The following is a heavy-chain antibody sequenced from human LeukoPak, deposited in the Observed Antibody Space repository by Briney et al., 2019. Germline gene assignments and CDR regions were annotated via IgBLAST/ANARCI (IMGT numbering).Heavy chain of an antibody. CDR3: AYSGSYGHLGY. J-gene: IGHJ4*02. Sequence: SETLSLTCSVSDGSINSYYWNWIRRPPGKGLEWIGSIYSSVSTYYNPSLKSRVTISVDTSKNQFSLRLSSVTAADTALYYCAYSGSYGHLGYWGQGIPVTVSS. D-gene: IGHD1-26*01. CDR1: DGSINSYY. CDR2: IYSSVST. V-gene: IGHV4-59*05.